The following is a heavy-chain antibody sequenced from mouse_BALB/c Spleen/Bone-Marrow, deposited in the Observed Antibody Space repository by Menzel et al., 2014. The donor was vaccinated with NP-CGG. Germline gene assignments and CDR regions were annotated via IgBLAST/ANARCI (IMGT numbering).Heavy chain of an antibody. Sequence: EVKLQESGGGLVKPGGSLKLSCAASGFTFXDYYIYWVRQTPEKRLEWVATISDGGTYTYYPDTVKGRFTISRDNAKNNLYLQMNGLKSEDTAMYYCVRDRDYRYAYWGQGTLVTVSA. J-gene: IGHJ3*01. V-gene: IGHV5-4*02. CDR1: GFTFXDYY. CDR2: ISDGGTYT. D-gene: IGHD2-14*01. CDR3: VRDRDYRYAY.